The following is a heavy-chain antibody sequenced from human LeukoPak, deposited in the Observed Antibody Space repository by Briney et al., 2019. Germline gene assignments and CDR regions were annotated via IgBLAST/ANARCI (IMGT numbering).Heavy chain of an antibody. D-gene: IGHD4-17*01. CDR2: ISSNGGST. V-gene: IGHV3-64*01. J-gene: IGHJ4*02. CDR1: GFTFSSYA. Sequence: GGSLRLSCAASGFTFSSYAIHWVRQAPGKGLEYVSAISSNGGSTYYANSVKGRFTISRDNSKNTLYLQMGSLRAEDMAVYYCARDDYGDYGSYFDYWGQGTLVTVSS. CDR3: ARDDYGDYGSYFDY.